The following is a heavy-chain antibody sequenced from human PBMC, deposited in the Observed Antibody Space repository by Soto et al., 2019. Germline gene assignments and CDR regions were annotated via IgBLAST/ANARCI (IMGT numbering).Heavy chain of an antibody. CDR3: ARGDTAMVGHFDY. Sequence: LRLSCAASGFTFSSYAMHWVRQAPGKGLEWVAVISYDGSNKYYADSVKGRFTISRDNSKNTLYLQMNSLRAEDTAVYYCARGDTAMVGHFDYWGQGTLVTVSS. CDR2: ISYDGSNK. D-gene: IGHD5-18*01. J-gene: IGHJ4*02. CDR1: GFTFSSYA. V-gene: IGHV3-30-3*01.